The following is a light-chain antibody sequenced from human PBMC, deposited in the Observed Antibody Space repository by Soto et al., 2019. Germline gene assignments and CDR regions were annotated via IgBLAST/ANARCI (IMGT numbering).Light chain of an antibody. J-gene: IGKJ1*01. Sequence: DIVLTPSPATLSVSPGDRATLTCRASQNIRSDLAWYQQKPVQAPRLLMYGASIRATGIPARFTGSGSGTDFHLNISRMQSEDLAIYYCQQYVNWTLGQGTKGDIK. CDR2: GAS. V-gene: IGKV3-15*01. CDR1: QNIRSD. CDR3: QQYVNWT.